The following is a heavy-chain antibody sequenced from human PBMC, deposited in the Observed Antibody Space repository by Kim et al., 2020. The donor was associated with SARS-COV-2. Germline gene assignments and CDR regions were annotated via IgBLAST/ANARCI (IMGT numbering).Heavy chain of an antibody. CDR3: ARERIAVAGRERFDP. CDR2: INAGNGNT. CDR1: GYTFTSYA. J-gene: IGHJ5*02. V-gene: IGHV1-3*01. D-gene: IGHD6-19*01. Sequence: ASVKVSCKASGYTFTSYAMHWVRQAPGQRLEWMGWINAGNGNTKYSQKFQGRVTITRDTSASTAYMELSSLRSEDTAVYYCARERIAVAGRERFDPWGQGTLVTVSS.